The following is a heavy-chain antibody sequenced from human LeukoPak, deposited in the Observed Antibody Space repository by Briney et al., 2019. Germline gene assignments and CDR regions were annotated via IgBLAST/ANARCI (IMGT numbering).Heavy chain of an antibody. CDR3: AKGPYYYGSGSSSPNYFYAMDV. Sequence: RGSLRLSCAASVFTFSSYAMSLVRQALREGLECVSAISGSGVTTYYAASMNARLAVSRENSKNTLYMKMNRLRAADTAVYYCAKGPYYYGSGSSSPNYFYAMDVWGQGPTVSVSS. J-gene: IGHJ6*02. CDR1: VFTFSSYA. D-gene: IGHD3-10*01. CDR2: ISGSGVTT. V-gene: IGHV3-23*01.